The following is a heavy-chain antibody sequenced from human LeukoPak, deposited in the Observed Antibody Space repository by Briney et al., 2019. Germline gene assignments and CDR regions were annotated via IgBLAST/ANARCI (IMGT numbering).Heavy chain of an antibody. CDR1: GFTFSTYA. CDR3: ARSADTGTVDY. CDR2: INQDGSEK. J-gene: IGHJ4*02. V-gene: IGHV3-7*01. D-gene: IGHD2-8*02. Sequence: GGSLRLSCAASGFTFSTYAMTWVRQAPGKGLEWVANINQDGSEKYYVGSVEGRFTISRDNAKNSLYLQMNSLRAEDTAVYYCARSADTGTVDYWGQGTLVTVSS.